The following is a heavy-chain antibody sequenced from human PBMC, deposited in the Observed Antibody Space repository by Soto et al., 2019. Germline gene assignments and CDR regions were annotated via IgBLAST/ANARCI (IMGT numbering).Heavy chain of an antibody. J-gene: IGHJ4*02. Sequence: PXETLSLTCAVSGYSISSGYYWGWIRQPPVKGLEWIGSIYHSGSTYYNPSLKSRVTISVDTSKNQFSLKLSSVTAADTAVYYCAREDQGDYYGSGSYPSFDYWGQGTLVTVSS. D-gene: IGHD3-10*01. V-gene: IGHV4-38-2*02. CDR3: AREDQGDYYGSGSYPSFDY. CDR2: IYHSGST. CDR1: GYSISSGYY.